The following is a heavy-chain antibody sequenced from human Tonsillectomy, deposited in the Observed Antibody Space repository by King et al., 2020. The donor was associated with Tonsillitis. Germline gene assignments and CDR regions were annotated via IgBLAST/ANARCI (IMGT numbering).Heavy chain of an antibody. CDR2: IKQDGSEK. CDR3: ARDRLCESSENFDY. Sequence: VQLVESGGGLVQPGGSLRLSCAASGFTFSSYWMSWVRKAPGKGLEWVANIKQDGSEKYYVDSVKGRFTISRDNAKNSLYLQMNSLRCEDTAVYYCARDRLCESSENFDYSGQRALVTVSS. V-gene: IGHV3-7*01. J-gene: IGHJ4*02. CDR1: GFTFSSYW. D-gene: IGHD1-26*01.